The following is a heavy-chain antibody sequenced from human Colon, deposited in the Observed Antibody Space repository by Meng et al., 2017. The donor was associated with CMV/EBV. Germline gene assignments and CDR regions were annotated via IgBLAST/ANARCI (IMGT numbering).Heavy chain of an antibody. CDR2: IKQDGSEK. CDR1: GFTFSSYW. V-gene: IGHV3-7*01. CDR3: ARDVRSSWYQGSVRFDP. J-gene: IGHJ5*02. D-gene: IGHD6-13*01. Sequence: GESLKISCAASGFTFSSYWMSWVRQAPGKGLEWVANIKQDGSEKYYVDSVKGRFTISRDNAKNSLYVQMNSLSAEDTAVYYCARDVRSSWYQGSVRFDPWGQGTRVTVSS.